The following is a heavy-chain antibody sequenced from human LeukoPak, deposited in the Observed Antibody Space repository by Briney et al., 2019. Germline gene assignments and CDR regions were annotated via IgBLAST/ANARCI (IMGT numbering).Heavy chain of an antibody. CDR3: ARTVGYSSGWYYSDY. CDR2: INPNSGGT. J-gene: IGHJ4*02. V-gene: IGHV1-2*02. D-gene: IGHD6-19*01. Sequence: GASVKVSCKASGYTFTGYYMRWVRQAPGQGLEWMGWINPNSGGTNYAQKFQGRVTMTRDTSISTAYMELSRLRSDDTAVYYCARTVGYSSGWYYSDYWGQGTLVTVSS. CDR1: GYTFTGYY.